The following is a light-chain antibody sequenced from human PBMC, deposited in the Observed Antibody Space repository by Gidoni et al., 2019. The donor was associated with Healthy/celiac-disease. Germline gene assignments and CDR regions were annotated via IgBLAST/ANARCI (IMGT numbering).Light chain of an antibody. J-gene: IGKJ2*01. V-gene: IGKV3-20*01. Sequence: EIVLTQSPGTLSSSPGERATLSCRASQSVSSSYLAWYQQKPGQAPRLLIYGASSRATGIPDMFSGSGSGTDFTLTISRLEPEDFAVSYCQQYGSSPYTFGQGTKLEIK. CDR1: QSVSSSY. CDR2: GAS. CDR3: QQYGSSPYT.